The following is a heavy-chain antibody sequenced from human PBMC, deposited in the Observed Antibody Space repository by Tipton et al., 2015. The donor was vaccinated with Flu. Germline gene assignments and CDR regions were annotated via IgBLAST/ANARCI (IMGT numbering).Heavy chain of an antibody. J-gene: IGHJ4*02. CDR3: ARSRLLRVFDY. D-gene: IGHD6-25*01. Sequence: TLSLTCTVSGGSISSGSYYWSWIRQPAGKGLEWIGRIYTSGSTNYNPSLKSRVTISVDTSKNQFSLKLTSVTAADTAVYYCARSRLLRVFDYWGQGTLVAVSS. CDR1: GGSISSGSYY. V-gene: IGHV4-61*02. CDR2: IYTSGST.